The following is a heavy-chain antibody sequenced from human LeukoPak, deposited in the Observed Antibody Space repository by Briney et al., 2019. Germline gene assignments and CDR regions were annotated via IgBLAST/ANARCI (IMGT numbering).Heavy chain of an antibody. V-gene: IGHV3-11*06. D-gene: IGHD4-17*01. CDR3: ARPYYGDYQFDY. J-gene: IGHJ4*02. CDR2: ISSSSSYI. Sequence: GGSLRLSCAASGFTFSDYYMSWIRQAPGKGLEWVSSISSSSSYIYYADSVKGRFTISRDNAKNTLYLQMNSLRAEDTAVYYCARPYYGDYQFDYWGQGTLVTVSS. CDR1: GFTFSDYY.